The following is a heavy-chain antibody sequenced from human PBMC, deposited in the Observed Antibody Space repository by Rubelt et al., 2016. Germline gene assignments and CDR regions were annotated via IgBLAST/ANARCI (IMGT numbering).Heavy chain of an antibody. Sequence: ETLSLTCTVSGGSISSSSYYWGWIRQPPGKGLEWIGSIYYSGSTYYNPSLKSRVTISVDTSKNQFSLKLSSVTAADTAVYYCARDGRISGSYQPHFDYWGQGTLVTVAS. CDR1: GGSISSSSYY. CDR2: IYYSGST. D-gene: IGHD1-26*01. CDR3: ARDGRISGSYQPHFDY. J-gene: IGHJ4*02. V-gene: IGHV4-39*07.